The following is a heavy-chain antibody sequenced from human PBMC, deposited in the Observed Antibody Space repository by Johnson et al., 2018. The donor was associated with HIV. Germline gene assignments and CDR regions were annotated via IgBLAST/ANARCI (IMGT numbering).Heavy chain of an antibody. CDR3: AKGRWEATTYDDAFDI. D-gene: IGHD1-26*01. J-gene: IGHJ3*02. Sequence: QVQLVESGGGVVQPGRSLRLSCAASGFTFSSFAMHWVRQAPGKGLEWVATTSFDERGKHYTDSVKGRFTISRDNSKNTLYLQMNSLRAEDTAVYYCAKGRWEATTYDDAFDIWGQGTMVTVSS. CDR2: TSFDERGK. CDR1: GFTFSSFA. V-gene: IGHV3-30*04.